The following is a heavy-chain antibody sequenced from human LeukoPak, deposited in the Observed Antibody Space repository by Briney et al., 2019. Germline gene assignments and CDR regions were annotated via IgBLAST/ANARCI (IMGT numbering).Heavy chain of an antibody. CDR3: ARVGVPATTTSGWFDP. D-gene: IGHD2-2*01. CDR1: GGSISSGGYY. V-gene: IGHV4-31*03. J-gene: IGHJ5*02. CDR2: IYYSGST. Sequence: SQTLSLTCTVSGGSISSGGYYWSWIRQHPGKGLEWIGYIYYSGSTYYNPSLKSRIIISVDTSKNQFSLKLSSVTAADTAVYYCARVGVPATTTSGWFDPWGQGTLVTVSS.